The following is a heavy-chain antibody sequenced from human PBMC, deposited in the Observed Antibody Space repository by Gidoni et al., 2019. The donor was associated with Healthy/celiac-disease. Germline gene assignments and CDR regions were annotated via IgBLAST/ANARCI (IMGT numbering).Heavy chain of an antibody. Sequence: QLQLQESGPGLVKPSETLSLTCTVSGGSISSSSYYWGWIRQPPGKGPEWIGSIYYSGSTYYNPSLKSRVTISVDTSKNQFSLKLSSVTAADTAVYYCARQSIQYYYYGSGPRLTFDIWGQGTMVTVSS. CDR2: IYYSGST. CDR1: GGSISSSSYY. CDR3: ARQSIQYYYYGSGPRLTFDI. J-gene: IGHJ3*02. D-gene: IGHD3-10*01. V-gene: IGHV4-39*01.